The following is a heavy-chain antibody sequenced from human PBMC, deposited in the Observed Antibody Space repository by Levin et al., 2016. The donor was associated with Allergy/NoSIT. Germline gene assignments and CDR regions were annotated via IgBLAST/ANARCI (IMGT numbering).Heavy chain of an antibody. CDR3: ARGAGTTPRYYYGMDV. Sequence: VRQAPGKGLEWVANIKQDGSEKYYVDSVKGRFTISRDNAKNSLYLQMNSLRAEDTAVYYCARGAGTTPRYYYGMDVWGQGTTVTVSS. J-gene: IGHJ6*02. CDR2: IKQDGSEK. D-gene: IGHD1-7*01. V-gene: IGHV3-7*01.